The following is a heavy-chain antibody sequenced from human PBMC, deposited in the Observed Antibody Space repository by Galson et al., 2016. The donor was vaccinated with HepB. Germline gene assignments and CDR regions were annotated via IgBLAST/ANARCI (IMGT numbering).Heavy chain of an antibody. V-gene: IGHV4-39*07. J-gene: IGHJ4*02. D-gene: IGHD1-26*01. CDR2: IHHTGTT. CDR1: GGSISSSVYH. Sequence: ETLSLTCTVSGGSISSSVYHWAWIRQPPGKGPEWIGTIHHTGTTYYNPSLKSRVTVSLDTAKSQVSLKLSSVTAADTAVYYCARLWELDYWGQGTLVSVSS. CDR3: ARLWELDY.